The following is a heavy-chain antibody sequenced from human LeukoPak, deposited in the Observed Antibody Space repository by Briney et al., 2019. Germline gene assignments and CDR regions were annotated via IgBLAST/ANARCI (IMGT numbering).Heavy chain of an antibody. J-gene: IGHJ4*02. Sequence: SETLSLTCSVSGGSIGSGRYYWAWIRQPPGKGLEWIGSIYNTWSTSYNPSLKSRVTMSVDTSKNQFSLRLSSVTAADTAAYYCARNITSVIPAGYFDYWGQGTLVTVSS. CDR2: IYNTWST. CDR3: ARNITSVIPAGYFDY. V-gene: IGHV4-39*01. D-gene: IGHD2-2*01. CDR1: GGSIGSGRYY.